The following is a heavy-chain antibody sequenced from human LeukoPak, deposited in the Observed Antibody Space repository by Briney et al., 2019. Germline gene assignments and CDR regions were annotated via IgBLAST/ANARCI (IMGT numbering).Heavy chain of an antibody. CDR1: GFTFSSYE. Sequence: GGSLRLSCAASGFTFSSYEMNWVRQAPGKGLEWLSNISPSSSSIYYADSVKGRFTISRDNAKNSLYLQMNSLRAEDTAVYYCARESAAGYFDYWGQGTLVTVSS. CDR3: ARESAAGYFDY. CDR2: ISPSSSSI. V-gene: IGHV3-48*01. D-gene: IGHD6-13*01. J-gene: IGHJ4*02.